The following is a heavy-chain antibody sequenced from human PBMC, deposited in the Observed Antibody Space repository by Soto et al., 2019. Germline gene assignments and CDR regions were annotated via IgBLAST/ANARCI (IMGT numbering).Heavy chain of an antibody. Sequence: EVQLLESGGGLVQPGGSLRLSCAASEFTFNSYAMSWVRQAPGKGLEWVSVISGSGGSTYYADSVKGRFTISRDNSKNTMYLQMNSLRAEYTAVYYCAKPPGYSSGWYPGWGQGNQVTVS. CDR2: ISGSGGST. CDR1: EFTFNSYA. CDR3: AKPPGYSSGWYPG. V-gene: IGHV3-23*01. J-gene: IGHJ4*02. D-gene: IGHD6-19*01.